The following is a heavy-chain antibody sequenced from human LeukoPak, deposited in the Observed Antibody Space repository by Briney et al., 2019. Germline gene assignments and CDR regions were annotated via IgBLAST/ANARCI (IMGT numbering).Heavy chain of an antibody. CDR2: INPNSGGT. CDR1: GYTFTGYY. J-gene: IGHJ4*02. D-gene: IGHD6-6*01. CDR3: ARGGSARSFTGSSSPTDY. V-gene: IGHV1-2*02. Sequence: ASVKVSCKASGYTFTGYYMHWVRQAPGQGLEWMGWINPNSGGTNYAQKFQGRVPMTRDTSISTAYMELSRLRSDDTAVYYCARGGSARSFTGSSSPTDYWGQGTLVTVSS.